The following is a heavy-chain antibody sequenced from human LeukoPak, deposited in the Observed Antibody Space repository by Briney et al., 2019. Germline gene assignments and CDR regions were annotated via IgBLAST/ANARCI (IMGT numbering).Heavy chain of an antibody. V-gene: IGHV4-59*08. D-gene: IGHD1-26*01. CDR2: IYYSGST. J-gene: IGHJ2*01. CDR1: GGSISSYY. CDR3: ARGYGSHWYFDL. Sequence: SETLSLTCTVSGGSISSYYWSWIRQPPGKGLEWIGYIYYSGSTNYNPSLKSRVTISVDTSKNQFSLKLSSVTAADTAVYYCARGYGSHWYFDLWGRGTLVTVSS.